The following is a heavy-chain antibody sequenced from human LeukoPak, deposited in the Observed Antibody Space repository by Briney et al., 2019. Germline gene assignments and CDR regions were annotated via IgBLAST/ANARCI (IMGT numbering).Heavy chain of an antibody. V-gene: IGHV4-34*01. Sequence: PSETLSLTCAVYGGSFSGYYWSWIRQPPGKGLEWIGEINHSGSTNYNPSLNNRVTISVDTSKNQFSLKLSSVTAADTAVYYWARSPGYYYDSSGTYYFDYWGQGTLVTVSS. CDR2: INHSGST. J-gene: IGHJ4*02. CDR1: GGSFSGYY. D-gene: IGHD3-22*01. CDR3: ARSPGYYYDSSGTYYFDY.